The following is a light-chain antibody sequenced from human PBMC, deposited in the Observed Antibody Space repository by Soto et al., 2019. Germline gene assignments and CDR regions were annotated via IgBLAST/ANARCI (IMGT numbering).Light chain of an antibody. CDR3: QQLNSYPLT. V-gene: IGKV1-9*01. CDR1: QGISSY. CDR2: AAS. J-gene: IGKJ3*01. Sequence: DIQLTQSPSFLSASVGDRVTITCRASQGISSYLAWYQQKPGKAPKLLIYAASTFQSGVPSRFSGSGSGTEFTLTISSLQPEDFATYYSQQLNSYPLTFGPGTKEDIK.